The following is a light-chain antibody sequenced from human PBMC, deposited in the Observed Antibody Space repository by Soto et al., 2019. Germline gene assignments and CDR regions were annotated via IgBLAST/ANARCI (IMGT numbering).Light chain of an antibody. Sequence: EIVMTQSPATLSVSPGERATLSCRASQSVNSHLAWYQQKPGQAPRLLIYGAYYRATGIPARFSGSGSGTDLTLTISSLQSEDFAVYYCQQYDNWPPFTFGPGTKVDIK. CDR2: GAY. CDR1: QSVNSH. V-gene: IGKV3-15*01. J-gene: IGKJ3*01. CDR3: QQYDNWPPFT.